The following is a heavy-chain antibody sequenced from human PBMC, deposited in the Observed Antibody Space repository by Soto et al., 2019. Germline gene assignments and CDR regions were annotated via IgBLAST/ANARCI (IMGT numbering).Heavy chain of an antibody. D-gene: IGHD3-10*01. CDR2: IYYSGST. CDR3: ARHRVKHYYGSGSYFDY. J-gene: IGHJ4*02. Sequence: PSETLSLTCTVSGGSISSYYWSWIRQPPGKGLEWIGYIYYSGSTNYNPSLKSRVTISVDTSKNQFSLKLSSVTAADTAVYYCARHRVKHYYGSGSYFDYWGQGTRVTVSS. CDR1: GGSISSYY. V-gene: IGHV4-59*08.